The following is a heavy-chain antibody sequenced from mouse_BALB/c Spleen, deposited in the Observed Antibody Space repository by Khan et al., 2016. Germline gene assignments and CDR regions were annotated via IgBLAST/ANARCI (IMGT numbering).Heavy chain of an antibody. V-gene: IGHV9-3-1*01. CDR2: MNTYTGEP. Sequence: QIQLVQSGPELKKPGETVKISCKASGYTFTNYGMNWVKQAPGKGLKWMGWMNTYTGEPTYADDFKGRFAFSLKTSVRTAYLQINNRTDEYTATYFCARDYDYGGDWYFDVWGAGTTVTVSS. CDR1: GYTFTNYG. D-gene: IGHD2-4*01. J-gene: IGHJ1*01. CDR3: ARDYDYGGDWYFDV.